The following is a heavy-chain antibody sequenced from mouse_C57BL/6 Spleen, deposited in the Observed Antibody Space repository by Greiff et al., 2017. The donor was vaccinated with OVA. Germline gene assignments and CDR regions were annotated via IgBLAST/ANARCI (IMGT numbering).Heavy chain of an antibody. J-gene: IGHJ4*01. CDR2: IHPNSGST. D-gene: IGHD1-1*01. Sequence: QVQLQQPGAELVKPGASVKLSCKASGYTFTSYWMLWVKQRPGQGLEWIGMIHPNSGSTNYNEKFKSKATLTVDKSSSTAYMQLSSLTSEDSAVYYCARLTTVVAYYYAMGYWGQGTSVTVSS. CDR1: GYTFTSYW. V-gene: IGHV1-64*01. CDR3: ARLTTVVAYYYAMGY.